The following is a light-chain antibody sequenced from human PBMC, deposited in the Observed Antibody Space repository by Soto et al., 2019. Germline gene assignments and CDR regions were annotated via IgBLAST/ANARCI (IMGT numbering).Light chain of an antibody. CDR3: AAWDASLSACV. CDR2: YNN. J-gene: IGLJ1*01. Sequence: QSVLTQPPSASVTAGQVVTISCSGGDSNIGSNSVYWYQHLPRMAPKLLIYYNNQRPSGVPDRFSGSRSGTSASLAIVGLRSEDEAVYYCAAWDASLSACVFGNGTQLTVL. CDR1: DSNIGSNS. V-gene: IGLV1-47*02.